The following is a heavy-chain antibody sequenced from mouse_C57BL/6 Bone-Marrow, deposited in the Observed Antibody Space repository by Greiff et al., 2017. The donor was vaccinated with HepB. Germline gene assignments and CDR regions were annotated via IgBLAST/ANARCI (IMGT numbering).Heavy chain of an antibody. CDR1: GYTFTSYW. V-gene: IGHV1-50*01. CDR2: IDPSDSYT. Sequence: QVQLQQPGAELVMPGASVKLSCKASGYTFTSYWMQWVKQRPGQGLEWIGEIDPSDSYTNYNQKFKGKATLTVDTSSSTAYMQLSSLTSEDSVVYYCAGDYYYSDHRAMCCWGDGGSVSASS. J-gene: IGHJ4*01. CDR3: AGDYYYSDHRAMCC. D-gene: IGHD1-1*01.